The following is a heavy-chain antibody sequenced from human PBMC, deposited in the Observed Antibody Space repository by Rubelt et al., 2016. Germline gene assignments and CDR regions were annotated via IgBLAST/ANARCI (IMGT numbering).Heavy chain of an antibody. J-gene: IGHJ5*02. D-gene: IGHD2-2*01. V-gene: IGHV1-69*01. CDR1: GGTFSSYA. Sequence: QVQLVQSGAEVKKPGSSVKVSCKASGGTFSSYAISWVRQAPGQGLEWMGGIIPIFGTANYAQKSQGRVTITADDSTITACMGRSGLGSEATAVYYCARASSTSYWEGWFDPWGQGTLVTVSS. CDR2: IIPIFGTA. CDR3: ARASSTSYWEGWFDP.